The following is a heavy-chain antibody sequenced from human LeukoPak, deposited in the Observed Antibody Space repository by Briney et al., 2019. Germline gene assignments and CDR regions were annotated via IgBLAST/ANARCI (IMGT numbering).Heavy chain of an antibody. CDR1: VDSIIAGLSC. Sequence: PPEALSVTCTEPVDSIIAGLSCWGCIRRPPGNGLGWIGHMFYSGSTYYNPSLKSRVTIVDTSENQFSLTLNSVIATDTAIYYCARRGITYSTSFFDSWGQGALVTVSS. D-gene: IGHD2-2*01. V-gene: IGHV4-39*01. CDR3: ARRGITYSTSFFDS. CDR2: MFYSGST. J-gene: IGHJ4*02.